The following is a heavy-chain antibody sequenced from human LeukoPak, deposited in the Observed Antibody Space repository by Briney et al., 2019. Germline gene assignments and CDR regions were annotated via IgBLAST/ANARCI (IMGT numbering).Heavy chain of an antibody. V-gene: IGHV4-4*02. D-gene: IGHD5-12*01. Sequence: NASETLSLTCAVSGGSISSGNCWSWVRQPPGKGLEWIGEIYHSGSTNYNPSLKSRVTISVDKSKNQISLKLSSVTAADTAVYYCARSAPATENYRFDYWGQGTLVTVSS. CDR3: ARSAPATENYRFDY. CDR1: GGSISSGNC. J-gene: IGHJ4*02. CDR2: IYHSGST.